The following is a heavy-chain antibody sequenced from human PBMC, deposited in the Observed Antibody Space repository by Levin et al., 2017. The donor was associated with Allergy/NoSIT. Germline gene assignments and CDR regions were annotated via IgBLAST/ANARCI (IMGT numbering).Heavy chain of an antibody. D-gene: IGHD6-25*01. CDR1: GFTFSSYW. V-gene: IGHV3-74*01. CDR2: IHSDGSTT. J-gene: IGHJ4*02. CDR3: ARGQSYHSGSLN. Sequence: GESLKISCVASGFTFSSYWMHWVRQGPGMGLVWVSRIHSDGSTTNYADSVKGRFTISRDNAKNTLYLQMNSLRAEDTAVYYCARGQSYHSGSLNWGQGTLVTVSS.